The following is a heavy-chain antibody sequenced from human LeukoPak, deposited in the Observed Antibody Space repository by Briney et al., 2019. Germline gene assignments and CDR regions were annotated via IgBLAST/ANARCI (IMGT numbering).Heavy chain of an antibody. CDR2: ISGSGGST. D-gene: IGHD3-16*02. V-gene: IGHV3-23*01. J-gene: IGHJ4*02. Sequence: PGGSLRLSCAASGFTFSSYAMSWVRQAPGKGLEWVSAISGSGGSTYYADSVKGRFTISRDNSKNTLYLQMNSLRAEDTAVYYCAKEYDYVWGSYRSPHYFDYWGQGTLATVSS. CDR1: GFTFSSYA. CDR3: AKEYDYVWGSYRSPHYFDY.